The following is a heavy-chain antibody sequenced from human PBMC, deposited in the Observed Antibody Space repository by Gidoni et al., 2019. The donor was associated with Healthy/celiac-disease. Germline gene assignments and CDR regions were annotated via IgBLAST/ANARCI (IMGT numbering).Heavy chain of an antibody. CDR2: IYYSGST. CDR3: ARAHPGPYSSAGPFDP. D-gene: IGHD6-19*01. J-gene: IGHJ5*02. Sequence: QVQLQESGPGLVKPSETLSLTCTVPGGSISSYYWSWIRQPPGKGLEWIGYIYYSGSTNYNPSLKSRVTISVDTSKNQFSLKLSSVTAADTAVYYCARAHPGPYSSAGPFDPWGQGTLVTVSS. CDR1: GGSISSYY. V-gene: IGHV4-59*01.